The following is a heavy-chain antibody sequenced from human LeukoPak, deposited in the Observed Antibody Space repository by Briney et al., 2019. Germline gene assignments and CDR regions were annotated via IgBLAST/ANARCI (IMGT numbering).Heavy chain of an antibody. CDR2: IWYDGSNK. D-gene: IGHD3-22*01. Sequence: GGSLRLSCAASGFTFSSYGMHWVRQAPAKGLEWVAVIWYDGSNKYYADSVKGRFTISRDNSKNTLYLQMNSLRAEDTAVYYCARGGIRYYDSSGYYRAFDYWGQGTLVTVSS. CDR1: GFTFSSYG. V-gene: IGHV3-33*01. CDR3: ARGGIRYYDSSGYYRAFDY. J-gene: IGHJ4*02.